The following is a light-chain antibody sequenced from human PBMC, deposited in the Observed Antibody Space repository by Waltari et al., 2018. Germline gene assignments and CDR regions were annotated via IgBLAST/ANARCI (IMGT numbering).Light chain of an antibody. CDR3: QQGYDFPCT. V-gene: IGKV1-16*01. Sequence: DIQMTQSPSSLSASIGDTVTITCRASRDIANYLNWYQQQSGKAPKLLIYRASSLQSGVPSRFSGSGSGTDFSLTISSLQPEDFATYYCQQGYDFPCTFGRGTKVEIK. CDR1: RDIANY. CDR2: RAS. J-gene: IGKJ4*01.